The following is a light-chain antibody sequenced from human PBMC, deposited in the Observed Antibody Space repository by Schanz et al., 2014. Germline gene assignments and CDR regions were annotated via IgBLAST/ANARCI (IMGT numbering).Light chain of an antibody. CDR3: QKYDRAPWT. J-gene: IGKJ1*01. V-gene: IGKV1-27*01. CDR1: QGIRNY. Sequence: DIQMTQSPSSLSASVGDRVTITCRASQGIRNYLAWYQHKPGKVPTLLIYGASTLRPGVPSRFSGSGSGTDVTLTVSSLQPEDVATYYCQKYDRAPWTFGQGTRVESK. CDR2: GAS.